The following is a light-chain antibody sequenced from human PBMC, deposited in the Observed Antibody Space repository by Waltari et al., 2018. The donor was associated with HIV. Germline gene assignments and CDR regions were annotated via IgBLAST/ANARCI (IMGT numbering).Light chain of an antibody. J-gene: IGLJ2*01. CDR1: KLADKF. CDR2: QGS. CDR3: QAWDADHAV. Sequence: DLTQPPSVSVPSGQTASIPCPGPKLADKFPCWYQKKPGQPPILLVYQGSRRPPGIPERFSASKSANTATLTVRGAQPLDEAEYFCQAWDADHAVFGGGTTLTVL. V-gene: IGLV3-1*01.